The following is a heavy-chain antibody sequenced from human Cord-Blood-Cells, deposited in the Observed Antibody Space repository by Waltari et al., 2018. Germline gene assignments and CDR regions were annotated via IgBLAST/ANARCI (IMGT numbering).Heavy chain of an antibody. V-gene: IGHV4-38-2*01. CDR1: GYSISRGYY. CDR2: IYHSGST. Sequence: QVQLQESGPGLVKPSETLSLTCAVPGYSISRGYYWGWIRPPPGKGLEWIGSIYHSGSTYYNPSLKSRVTISVDTSKNQFSLKLSSVTAADTAVYYCARGSGDSSGYYYYYYYMDVWGKGTTVTVSS. J-gene: IGHJ6*03. CDR3: ARGSGDSSGYYYYYYYMDV. D-gene: IGHD3-22*01.